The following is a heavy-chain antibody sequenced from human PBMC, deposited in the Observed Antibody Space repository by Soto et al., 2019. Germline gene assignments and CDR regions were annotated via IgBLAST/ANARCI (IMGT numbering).Heavy chain of an antibody. CDR2: VSYSGAT. J-gene: IGHJ4*02. V-gene: IGHV4-59*01. Sequence: SETLSLTCSVSGGSIGRYYWSWVRQAPGKGLEWIAYVSYSGATRYNPSLESRVTISVDTSKNQFSLRLNSVTAADTAVYYCARDGQYDSGGYYTPVDHWFQGSLVP. CDR1: GGSIGRYY. D-gene: IGHD3-22*01. CDR3: ARDGQYDSGGYYTPVDH.